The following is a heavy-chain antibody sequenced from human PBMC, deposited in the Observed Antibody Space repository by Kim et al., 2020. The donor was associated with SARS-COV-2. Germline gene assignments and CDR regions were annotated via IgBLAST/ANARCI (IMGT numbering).Heavy chain of an antibody. CDR1: GFTFSSYG. CDR2: ISDSGDVT. D-gene: IGHD3-22*01. Sequence: GGSLRLSCVASGFTFSSYGMSWVRQAPGKGLEWVSAISDSGDVTASADSVEGRFTISRDNFKNTLFLQMNSLRAEDTAVYYCARRVGSGYFNFEYWCQGTLVTVSS. J-gene: IGHJ4*02. CDR3: ARRVGSGYFNFEY. V-gene: IGHV3-23*01.